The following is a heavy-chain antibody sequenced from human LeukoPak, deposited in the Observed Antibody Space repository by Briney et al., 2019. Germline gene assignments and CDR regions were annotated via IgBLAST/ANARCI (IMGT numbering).Heavy chain of an antibody. Sequence: GGSLRLSCAASGFTFSSYAMHWVRQAPGKGLEWVAVISYDGSNKYYADSVKGRFTISRDNSKNTLYLQMNSLRAEDTAVYYCARDHIAAAGSPFDQWGQGTLVTVSS. CDR1: GFTFSSYA. V-gene: IGHV3-30*04. J-gene: IGHJ4*02. CDR2: ISYDGSNK. D-gene: IGHD6-13*01. CDR3: ARDHIAAAGSPFDQ.